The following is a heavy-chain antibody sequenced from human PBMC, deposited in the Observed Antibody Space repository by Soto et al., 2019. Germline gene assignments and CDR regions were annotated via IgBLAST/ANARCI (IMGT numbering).Heavy chain of an antibody. V-gene: IGHV3-7*03. CDR3: ARGDYSSSWYGFDY. Sequence: GGALRLSCTASGFTLGDYAMSWVRQAPGKGLEWVANIKQDGSEKYYVDSVKGRFTISRDNAKNSLYLQMNSLRAEDTAVYYCARGDYSSSWYGFDYWGQGTLVTVSS. CDR1: GFTLGDYA. D-gene: IGHD6-13*01. CDR2: IKQDGSEK. J-gene: IGHJ4*02.